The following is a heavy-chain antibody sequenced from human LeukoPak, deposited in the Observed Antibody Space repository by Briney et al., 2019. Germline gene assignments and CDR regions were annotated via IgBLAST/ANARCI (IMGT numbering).Heavy chain of an antibody. CDR3: ASATFEQCYFDY. Sequence: SETLSLTCTVSGGSISSYYWSWIRQPPGKGLEWIGYIYYSGSTNYNPSLKSRVTISVDTSKNQFSLKLSSVTAADTAVYYCASATFEQCYFDYWGQGTLVTVSS. CDR1: GGSISSYY. CDR2: IYYSGST. D-gene: IGHD1/OR15-1a*01. V-gene: IGHV4-59*01. J-gene: IGHJ4*02.